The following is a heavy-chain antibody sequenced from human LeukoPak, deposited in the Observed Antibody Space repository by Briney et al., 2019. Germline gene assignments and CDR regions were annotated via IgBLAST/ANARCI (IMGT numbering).Heavy chain of an antibody. CDR3: ARESGFDY. Sequence: GGSLRLSCAASGFTFSSYAIHWVRQAPGKGLEWVAVISYDGSNKYYADSVKGRFTISRDNSKNTLYLQMNSLRAEDTAVYYCARESGFDYWGQGTLVTVSS. D-gene: IGHD1-26*01. V-gene: IGHV3-30-3*01. CDR1: GFTFSSYA. CDR2: ISYDGSNK. J-gene: IGHJ4*02.